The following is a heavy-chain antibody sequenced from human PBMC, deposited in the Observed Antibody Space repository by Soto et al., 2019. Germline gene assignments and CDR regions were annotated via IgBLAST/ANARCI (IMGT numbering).Heavy chain of an antibody. CDR2: ISGTVGST. Sequence: EVQLLESGGGVVQPGGSLRLSCAASGFTFNNYALNWVRQAPGKGLEWVSSISGTVGSTFYAGSAKGRFTISRDNSKNPLFLQMTSLRAEDTAVYYCGKGNSKWGTGDAFDIWGQGTMVTVSS. D-gene: IGHD7-27*01. CDR3: GKGNSKWGTGDAFDI. V-gene: IGHV3-23*01. CDR1: GFTFNNYA. J-gene: IGHJ3*02.